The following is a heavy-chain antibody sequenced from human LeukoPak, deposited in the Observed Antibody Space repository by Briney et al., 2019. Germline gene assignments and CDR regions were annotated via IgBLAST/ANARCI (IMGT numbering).Heavy chain of an antibody. CDR2: IYYSGST. V-gene: IGHV4-59*08. CDR1: GGSISGYY. Sequence: SETLSLTCTVAGGSISGYYWSWIRQPPGKGLQFIGYIYYSGSTNYNPSLESRVTISVDTSKNQFSLKLRSVTAADTAVYYCARLSKDTVVLPAAMAHYFDYWGQGTLVTVSS. CDR3: ARLSKDTVVLPAAMAHYFDY. D-gene: IGHD2-2*01. J-gene: IGHJ4*02.